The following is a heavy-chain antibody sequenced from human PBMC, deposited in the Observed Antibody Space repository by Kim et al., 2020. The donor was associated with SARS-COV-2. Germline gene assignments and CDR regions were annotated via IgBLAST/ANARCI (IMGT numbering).Heavy chain of an antibody. V-gene: IGHV3-23*01. J-gene: IGHJ4*02. CDR1: GFTSNSYA. D-gene: IGHD7-27*01. Sequence: GGSLRLSCAASGFTSNSYAMTWVRQAPGKGLEWVSTISGTGGSTYYADSVKGRFTISRDKDTLYLQMNSLRAEDTAVYYCAKGVRSSWGFFDYWGQGTLV. CDR3: AKGVRSSWGFFDY. CDR2: ISGTGGST.